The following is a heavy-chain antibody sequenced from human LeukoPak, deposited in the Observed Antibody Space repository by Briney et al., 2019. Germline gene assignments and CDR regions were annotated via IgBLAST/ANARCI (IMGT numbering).Heavy chain of an antibody. D-gene: IGHD2-2*01. CDR2: INHSGST. CDR1: GGSFSGYY. Sequence: SETLSLTCAVYGGSFSGYYWSWIRQPPGKGLEWIGEINHSGSTNYNPSLKSRGTISVDTSKNQFSLKLSSVTAADTAVYYCAREPIRKYCSSTSCPRYYYYGMDVWGKGTTVTVSS. J-gene: IGHJ6*04. V-gene: IGHV4-34*01. CDR3: AREPIRKYCSSTSCPRYYYYGMDV.